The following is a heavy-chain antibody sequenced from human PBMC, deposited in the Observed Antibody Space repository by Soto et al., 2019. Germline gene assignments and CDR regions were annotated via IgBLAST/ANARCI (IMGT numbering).Heavy chain of an antibody. CDR1: GFTFSSYS. CDR3: ARARNYYDSKSNWFDP. J-gene: IGHJ5*02. D-gene: IGHD3-22*01. Sequence: GGSLRLSCAASGFTFSSYSMNWVRQAPGKGLEWVSSISSSSSYIYYADSVKGRFTTSRDNAKNSLYLQMNSLRAEDTAVYYCARARNYYDSKSNWFDPWGQGTLVTVSS. CDR2: ISSSSSYI. V-gene: IGHV3-21*01.